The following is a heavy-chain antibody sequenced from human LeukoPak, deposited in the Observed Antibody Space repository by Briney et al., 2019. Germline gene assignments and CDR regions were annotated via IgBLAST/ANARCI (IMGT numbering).Heavy chain of an antibody. J-gene: IGHJ4*02. CDR1: RFSVSGYW. CDR2: IKQDGSEK. Sequence: GGSLRLSCAASRFSVSGYWMTWVRQAPGKGLEWVANIKQDGSEKNYADSVKGRFTISRDNAENSLFLQMNSLRVEDTAVYYCAREWQGGIAAAGTRIEGDYWGQGTLVAVSS. CDR3: AREWQGGIAAAGTRIEGDY. V-gene: IGHV3-7*01. D-gene: IGHD6-13*01.